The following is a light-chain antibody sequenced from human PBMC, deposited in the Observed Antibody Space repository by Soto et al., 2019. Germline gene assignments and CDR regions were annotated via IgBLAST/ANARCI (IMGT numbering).Light chain of an antibody. J-gene: IGLJ2*01. CDR3: SSYTSSRMV. Sequence: QSALTQPASVSGSPGQSITISCTGTSSDVGGYNYVSWYQQHPGKAPKLMIYDVSNRPSGVSNRFSGSKSGNMASLTISGLQAEDEADYYCSSYTSSRMVFGGGTKVTVL. V-gene: IGLV2-14*01. CDR2: DVS. CDR1: SSDVGGYNY.